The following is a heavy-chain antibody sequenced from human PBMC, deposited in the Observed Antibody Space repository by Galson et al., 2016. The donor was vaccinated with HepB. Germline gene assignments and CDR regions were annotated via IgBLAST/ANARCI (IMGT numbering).Heavy chain of an antibody. J-gene: IGHJ4*02. V-gene: IGHV3-64*02. D-gene: IGHD2-2*01. CDR2: ITGNGGTT. CDR3: ARDTLSSPWDLDY. CDR1: GFTFSSYA. Sequence: SLRLSCAASGFTFSSYAMHWVRQAPGKGLEYVSAITGNGGTTYYADSVKGRFTISRDNSENTPYLQMGSLRAEDMAVYYCARDTLSSPWDLDYWGQGTLVTVSS.